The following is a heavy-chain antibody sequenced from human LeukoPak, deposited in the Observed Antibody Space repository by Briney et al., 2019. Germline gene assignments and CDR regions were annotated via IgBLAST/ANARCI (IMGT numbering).Heavy chain of an antibody. Sequence: SEALSLTCAVYGGSFSGYYWSWIRQPPGKGLEWIGEINHSGSTNYNPSLKSRVTISVDTSKNQFSLKLSSVTAADTAVYYCARHYYDYVWGSYRYTHFDYWGQGTLVTVSS. CDR3: ARHYYDYVWGSYRYTHFDY. J-gene: IGHJ4*02. D-gene: IGHD3-16*02. CDR1: GGSFSGYY. V-gene: IGHV4-34*01. CDR2: INHSGST.